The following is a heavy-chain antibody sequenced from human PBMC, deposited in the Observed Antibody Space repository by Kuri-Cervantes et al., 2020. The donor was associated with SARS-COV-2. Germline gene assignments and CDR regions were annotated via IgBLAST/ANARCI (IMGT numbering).Heavy chain of an antibody. CDR3: ARGAPHIQFRGEVDY. D-gene: IGHD5-24*01. J-gene: IGHJ4*01. CDR1: GYTFNTYG. CDR2: ISAYNGNT. Sequence: ASVKVSCKASGYTFNTYGISWVRQAPGQGLEWMGWISAYNGNTNYAQKLQGRVTMTTDTSTSTAYMELRSLRSDDTALCYCARGAPHIQFRGEVDYWSQGTLVTVSS. V-gene: IGHV1-18*01.